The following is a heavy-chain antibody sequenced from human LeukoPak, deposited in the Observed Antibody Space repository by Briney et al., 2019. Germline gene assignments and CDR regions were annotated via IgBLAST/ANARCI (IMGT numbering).Heavy chain of an antibody. CDR1: GFTFSSYA. CDR2: ISYDGNNE. D-gene: IGHD5-12*01. V-gene: IGHV3-30*14. Sequence: GGSLRLSCAASGFTFSSYAMHWVRQAPGKGLEWVAVISYDGNNEYYADSVKGRFTISRDNSKNTLYLQMNSLRAEDTAVYYCAGDGGYDYPSGYWGQGTLVTVSS. CDR3: AGDGGYDYPSGY. J-gene: IGHJ4*02.